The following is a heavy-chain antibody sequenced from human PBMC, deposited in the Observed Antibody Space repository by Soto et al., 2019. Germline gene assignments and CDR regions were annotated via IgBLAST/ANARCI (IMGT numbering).Heavy chain of an antibody. J-gene: IGHJ5*02. Sequence: RSLTCSVSGAALNSGNYYWSWIRQVPGKGLEWIGHIYVTGAVDYNPSLRDRITISQDTSERQFSLNLRLVTAADTAVYYCARLRIAPNNYKWFDPWGQGTRVTVSS. D-gene: IGHD1-20*01. CDR1: GAALNSGNYY. CDR2: IYVTGAV. V-gene: IGHV4-31*03. CDR3: ARLRIAPNNYKWFDP.